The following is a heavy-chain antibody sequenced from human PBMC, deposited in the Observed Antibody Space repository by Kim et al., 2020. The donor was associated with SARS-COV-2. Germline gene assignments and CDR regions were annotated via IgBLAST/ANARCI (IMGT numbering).Heavy chain of an antibody. J-gene: IGHJ5*02. CDR3: ARKGMKDIVVVVAATRSGNWFDT. D-gene: IGHD2-15*01. CDR2: IYYSGST. V-gene: IGHV4-39*01. Sequence: SETLSLTCTVSGGSISSSSYYWGWIRQPPGKGLEWIGSIYYSGSTYYNPSLKSRVTISVDTSKNQFSLKLSSVTAADTAVYYCARKGMKDIVVVVAATRSGNWFDTWGQGTLVTVSS. CDR1: GGSISSSSYY.